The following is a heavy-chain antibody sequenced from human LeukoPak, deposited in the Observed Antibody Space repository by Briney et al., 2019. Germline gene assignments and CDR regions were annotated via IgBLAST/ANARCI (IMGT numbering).Heavy chain of an antibody. CDR3: AKMMTTVTTFDY. J-gene: IGHJ4*02. Sequence: GGSLRLSCAASGFTFSDYYMSWIRQAPGKGLEWVSYISSSGSTIYYADSVKGRFTISRDNAKNSLYLQMNSLRAEDTVVYYCAKMMTTVTTFDYWGQGTLVTVSS. V-gene: IGHV3-11*01. CDR2: ISSSGSTI. CDR1: GFTFSDYY. D-gene: IGHD4-11*01.